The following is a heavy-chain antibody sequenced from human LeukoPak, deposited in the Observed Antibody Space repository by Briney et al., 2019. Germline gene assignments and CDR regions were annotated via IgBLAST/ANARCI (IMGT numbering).Heavy chain of an antibody. Sequence: GGSLRLSCAASGFTFSFYGMNWVRQAPGKGLEWVSHINTHDSRSYTASSKGGFTISTDDATNTIHLQMENRRATDTAVYHCARDRLGAFSYYFDLWGQGTLITVSS. D-gene: IGHD4-11*01. J-gene: IGHJ4*02. CDR1: GFTFSFYG. CDR2: INTHDSR. CDR3: ARDRLGAFSYYFDL. V-gene: IGHV3-21*05.